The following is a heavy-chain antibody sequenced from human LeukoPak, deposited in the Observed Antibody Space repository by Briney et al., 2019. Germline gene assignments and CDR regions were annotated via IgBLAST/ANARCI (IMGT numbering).Heavy chain of an antibody. V-gene: IGHV3-21*01. CDR1: GLTFSKYN. Sequence: ASGLTFSKYNMVELGRPPGKGMKWVSSISSSSSYIYYADSVKGRFTISRDNAKNSLYLQMNSLRAEDTAVYYCARVHAARGYYFDYWGQGTLVTVS. D-gene: IGHD3-10*01. CDR3: ARVHAARGYYFDY. CDR2: ISSSSSYI. J-gene: IGHJ4*02.